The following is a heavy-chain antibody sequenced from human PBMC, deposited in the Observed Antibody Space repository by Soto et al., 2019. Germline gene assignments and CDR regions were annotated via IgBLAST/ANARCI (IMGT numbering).Heavy chain of an antibody. J-gene: IGHJ1*01. CDR3: ARDLRFYSSGSSAEYFQH. V-gene: IGHV3-48*02. CDR2: ISSSSSTI. Sequence: PAGSLRLSCAASGLTCSSYSMTWVRKDPGKGLEWVSYISSSSSTIYYADSVKGRFTISRDNAKNSLYLQMNSLRDEDTAVYYCARDLRFYSSGSSAEYFQHWGQGTMVTVS. CDR1: GLTCSSYS. D-gene: IGHD6-19*01.